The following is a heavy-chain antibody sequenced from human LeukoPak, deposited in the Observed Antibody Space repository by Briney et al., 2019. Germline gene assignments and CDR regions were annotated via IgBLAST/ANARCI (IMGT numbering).Heavy chain of an antibody. J-gene: IGHJ6*03. Sequence: PGGSLRLSCAASGFTFSSYSMNWVRQAPGKGLEWVSSISSSSSYIYYADSVKGRFTISRDNAKNSLYLQMNSLRAEDTAVYYCARDGPSGYYYYMDVWGKGTTVTVSS. CDR2: ISSSSSYI. V-gene: IGHV3-21*01. CDR1: GFTFSSYS. D-gene: IGHD3-10*01. CDR3: ARDGPSGYYYYMDV.